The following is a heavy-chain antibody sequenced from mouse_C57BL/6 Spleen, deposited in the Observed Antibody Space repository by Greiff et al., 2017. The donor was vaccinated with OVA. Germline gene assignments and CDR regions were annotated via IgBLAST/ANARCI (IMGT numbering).Heavy chain of an antibody. CDR1: GFTFSDYY. CDR3: ARDGTGTYWYFDV. J-gene: IGHJ1*03. V-gene: IGHV5-16*01. Sequence: EVNVVESEGGLVQPGSSMKLSCTASGFTFSDYYMAWVRQVPEKGLEWVANINYDGSSTYYLDSLKSRFIISRDNAKNILYLQMSSLKSEDTATYYCARDGTGTYWYFDVWGTGTTVTVSS. CDR2: INYDGSST. D-gene: IGHD4-1*01.